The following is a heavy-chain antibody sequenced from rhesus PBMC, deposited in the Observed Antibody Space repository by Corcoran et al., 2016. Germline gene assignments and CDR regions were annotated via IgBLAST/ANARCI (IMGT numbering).Heavy chain of an antibody. CDR1: GGSISDSYR. V-gene: IGHV4S10*01. D-gene: IGHD4-23*01. CDR2: IYGSSTST. CDR3: ARDGEYSNYVRYWYFDL. Sequence: QVQLQESGPGVVKPSETLSLTCAVSGGSISDSYRWSWIRQPPGKGLEWIGYIYGSSTSTNYNPSRKSRGTISKDTSKNQFSLKLRSVTAADTAVYYCARDGEYSNYVRYWYFDLWGPGTPITISS. J-gene: IGHJ2*01.